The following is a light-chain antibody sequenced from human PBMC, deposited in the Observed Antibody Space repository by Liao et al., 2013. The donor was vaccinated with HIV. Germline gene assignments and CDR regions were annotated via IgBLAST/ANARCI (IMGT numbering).Light chain of an antibody. J-gene: IGLJ1*01. CDR2: QDT. V-gene: IGLV3-1*01. Sequence: SYELTQPPSVSVSPGQTASITCSRDKLGDKYASWYQQKPGQSPILVIYQDTKRASGIPERFSGSNSGNTATLTISGTQAMDEADYYCQAWDSSTYVFGTGTKVTVL. CDR1: KLGDKY. CDR3: QAWDSSTYV.